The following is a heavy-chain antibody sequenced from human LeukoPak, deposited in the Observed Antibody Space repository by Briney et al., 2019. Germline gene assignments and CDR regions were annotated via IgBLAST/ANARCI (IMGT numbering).Heavy chain of an antibody. D-gene: IGHD4-17*01. V-gene: IGHV4-61*02. CDR3: AREAYGDSSYYYYYYMDV. J-gene: IGHJ6*03. CDR2: IYTSGST. CDR1: GGSISSGSYY. Sequence: SETLSLTCSVSGGSISSGSYYWSWIRQPAGKGLEWIGRIYTSGSTNYNPSLKSRVTISVDTSKNQFSLKLSSVTAADTAVYYCAREAYGDSSYYYYYYMDVWGKGTTVTVSS.